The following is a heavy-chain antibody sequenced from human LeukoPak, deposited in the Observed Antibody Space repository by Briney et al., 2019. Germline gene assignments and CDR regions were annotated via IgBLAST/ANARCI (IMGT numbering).Heavy chain of an antibody. Sequence: PGRSLRLSCAASGFTFSSYGMHWVRQAPGKGLGWVAVIWYDGSNKYYADSVKGRFTISRDNSKNTLYLQMNSLRAEDTAVYYCARDRLDSSGYGTFDYWGQGTLVTVSS. V-gene: IGHV3-33*08. J-gene: IGHJ4*02. CDR2: IWYDGSNK. CDR3: ARDRLDSSGYGTFDY. CDR1: GFTFSSYG. D-gene: IGHD3-22*01.